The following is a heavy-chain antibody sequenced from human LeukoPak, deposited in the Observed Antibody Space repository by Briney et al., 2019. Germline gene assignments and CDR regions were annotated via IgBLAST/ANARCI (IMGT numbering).Heavy chain of an antibody. V-gene: IGHV4-59*08. J-gene: IGHJ4*02. CDR1: GGSTSSYY. CDR2: IYYSGST. D-gene: IGHD6-19*01. CDR3: ARLGGGLAVAGSRGY. Sequence: PSETLSLTCTVSGGSTSSYYWSWIRQPPGKGLEWIGYIYYSGSTNYNPSLKSRVTISVDTSKNQFSLKLSSVTAADTAVYYCARLGGGLAVAGSRGYWGQGTLVTVSS.